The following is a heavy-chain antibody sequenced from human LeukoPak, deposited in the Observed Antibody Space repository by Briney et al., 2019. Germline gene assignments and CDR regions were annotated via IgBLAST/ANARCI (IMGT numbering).Heavy chain of an antibody. CDR2: ISWNSGSI. CDR1: GFTFDDYA. Sequence: GRSLRLPCAASGFTFDDYAMHWVRQAPGKGLEWVSGISWNSGSIGYADSVKGRFTISRDNAKNSLYLQMNSLRAEDTALYYCAKDVEYSSSPNFDYWGQGTLVTVSS. J-gene: IGHJ4*02. D-gene: IGHD6-6*01. V-gene: IGHV3-9*01. CDR3: AKDVEYSSSPNFDY.